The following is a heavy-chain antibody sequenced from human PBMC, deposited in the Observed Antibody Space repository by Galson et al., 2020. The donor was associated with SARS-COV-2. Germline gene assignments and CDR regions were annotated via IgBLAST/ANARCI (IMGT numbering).Heavy chain of an antibody. CDR1: GFTFSSYG. V-gene: IGHV3-30*18. D-gene: IGHD6-19*01. Sequence: GGSLRLSRAASGFTFSSYGMHWVRQAPGKGLEWVAVISYDGSNKYYADSVKGRFTISRDNSKNTLYLQMNSLRAEDTAVYYCAKLLAVAGTGDYWGQGTLVTVSS. J-gene: IGHJ4*02. CDR3: AKLLAVAGTGDY. CDR2: ISYDGSNK.